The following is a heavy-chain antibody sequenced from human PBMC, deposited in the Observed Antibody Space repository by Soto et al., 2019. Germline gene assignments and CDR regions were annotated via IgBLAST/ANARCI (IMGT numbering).Heavy chain of an antibody. J-gene: IGHJ4*02. V-gene: IGHV3-30*04. CDR2: ISSDGRNE. CDR1: GFTFSSRP. Sequence: QVQLVESGGDVVQPGRSLRLSCAASGFTFSSRPMHWVRQAPGKGLEWVSVISSDGRNEYYADSVKRRFTISRDNSKNTVYLQMNRLRAEDTAVYYCARDHDSRYFDYWGQGTLVTVSS. D-gene: IGHD1-1*01. CDR3: ARDHDSRYFDY.